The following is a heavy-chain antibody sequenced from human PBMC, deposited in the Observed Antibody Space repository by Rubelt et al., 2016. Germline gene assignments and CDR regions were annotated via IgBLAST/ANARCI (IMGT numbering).Heavy chain of an antibody. CDR1: GFTFSNAW. D-gene: IGHD3-22*01. CDR3: TTDRYYYDSSGFPWFDP. CDR2: IKSKTDGATT. V-gene: IGHV3-15*01. Sequence: SLRLSCAASGFTFSNAWMSWVRQAPGKGLEWVGRIKSKTDGATTDYAAPVKGRFTISRDDSKNTLYLQMNSLKTEDTAVYYCTTDRYYYDSSGFPWFDPWGQGTLVTVSS. J-gene: IGHJ5*02.